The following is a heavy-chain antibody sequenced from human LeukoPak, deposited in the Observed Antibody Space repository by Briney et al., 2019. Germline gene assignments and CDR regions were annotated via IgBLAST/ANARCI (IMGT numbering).Heavy chain of an antibody. D-gene: IGHD3-22*01. CDR3: ARLADYDSSGYLSY. V-gene: IGHV1-46*01. CDR1: RYTFTRYY. Sequence: SVRVSSTPSRYTFTRYYMHSVPEAPGQGLEWMGIINPSVGSARYAQTFQGRVTMTRDTSTSTVYIEVSSLRSKDTAVYYCARLADYDSSGYLSYWGQGTLVTVSS. CDR2: INPSVGSA. J-gene: IGHJ4*02.